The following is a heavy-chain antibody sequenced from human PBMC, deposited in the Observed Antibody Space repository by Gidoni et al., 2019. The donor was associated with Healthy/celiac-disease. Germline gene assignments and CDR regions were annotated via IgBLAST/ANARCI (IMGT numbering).Heavy chain of an antibody. CDR2: ISYDGSNK. J-gene: IGHJ4*02. V-gene: IGHV3-30-3*01. Sequence: QVQLVESGGGVAQPGRSLRLSCDASGFTFSSYAMHWVRQAPGKGLEWVAVISYDGSNKYYADSVKGRFTISRDNSKNTLYLQMNSLRAEDTAVYYCARAEMATIGDYWGQGTLVTVSS. CDR3: ARAEMATIGDY. D-gene: IGHD5-12*01. CDR1: GFTFSSYA.